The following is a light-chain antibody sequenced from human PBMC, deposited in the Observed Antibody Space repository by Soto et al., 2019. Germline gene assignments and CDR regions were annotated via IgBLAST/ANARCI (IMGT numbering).Light chain of an antibody. CDR2: GAS. CDR3: QQLDSYPIT. CDR1: QGIGSS. J-gene: IGKJ5*01. Sequence: DIQLTQSPSFLSASVGDRVSITCRASQGIGSSLAWYQQKPGKAPKVLIYGASTLQNGVPLRFSGGGFGTEFTLTISSLQPEDFATYYCQQLDSYPITFGQGTRLEIK. V-gene: IGKV1-9*01.